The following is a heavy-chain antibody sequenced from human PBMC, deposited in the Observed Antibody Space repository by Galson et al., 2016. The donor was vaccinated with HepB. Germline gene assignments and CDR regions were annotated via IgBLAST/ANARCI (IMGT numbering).Heavy chain of an antibody. J-gene: IGHJ6*02. Sequence: CAISGDSVSSNTAAWNWIRQSPSRGLEWLGRAYYRSRWYRDYAESLKGRIDISPDTSRNQFSLSLSSVTAADTAVYYCARDDRVGLEPDGLDVWGQGTTVIVSS. CDR2: AYYRSRWYR. D-gene: IGHD1-1*01. CDR3: ARDDRVGLEPDGLDV. V-gene: IGHV6-1*01. CDR1: GDSVSSNTAA.